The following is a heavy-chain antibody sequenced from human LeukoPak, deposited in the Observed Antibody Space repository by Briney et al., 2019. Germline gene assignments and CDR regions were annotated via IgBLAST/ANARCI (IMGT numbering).Heavy chain of an antibody. J-gene: IGHJ4*02. CDR2: ISGSGGST. CDR1: GFTFSSYA. Sequence: GGPLRLSCAASGFTFSSYAMSWVRQAPGKGLEWVSAISGSGGSTYYADSVKGRFTISRDNSKNTLYLQMNSLRAEDTAVYYCAKDLEKENYYDSTSYWGQGTLVTVSS. CDR3: AKDLEKENYYDSTSY. V-gene: IGHV3-23*01. D-gene: IGHD3-22*01.